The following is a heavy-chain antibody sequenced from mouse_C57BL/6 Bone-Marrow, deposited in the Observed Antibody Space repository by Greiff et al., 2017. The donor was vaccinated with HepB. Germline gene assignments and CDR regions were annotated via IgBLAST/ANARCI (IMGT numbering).Heavy chain of an antibody. Sequence: EVQVVESGGGLVKPGGSPKLSCAASGFTFSSYAMSWVRQTPEKRLEWVATISDGGSYTYYPDNVKGRFTISRDNAKNNLYLQMSHLKSEDTAMYYCARDPLYVDYWGQGTTLTVSS. CDR3: ARDPLYVDY. CDR2: ISDGGSYT. J-gene: IGHJ2*01. V-gene: IGHV5-4*01. CDR1: GFTFSSYA. D-gene: IGHD2-3*01.